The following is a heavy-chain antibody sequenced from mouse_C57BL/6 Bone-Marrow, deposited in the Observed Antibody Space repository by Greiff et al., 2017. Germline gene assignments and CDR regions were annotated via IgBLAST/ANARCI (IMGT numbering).Heavy chain of an antibody. V-gene: IGHV1-64*01. Sequence: VQLQQPGAELVKPGASVKLSCKASDYTFTSYWMHWVKQRPGQGLEWIGMIHPNSGSTNYNEKFKSKATLTVDKSSSTAYMQLSSLTSEDSAVYYCARGETWFAYWGQGTLVTVSA. CDR3: ARGETWFAY. CDR1: DYTFTSYW. CDR2: IHPNSGST. J-gene: IGHJ3*01.